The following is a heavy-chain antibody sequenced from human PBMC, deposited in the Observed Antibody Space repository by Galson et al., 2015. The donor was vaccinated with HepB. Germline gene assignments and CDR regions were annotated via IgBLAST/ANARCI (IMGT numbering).Heavy chain of an antibody. Sequence: LRLSCAASGFTFSDSYMSWIRQAPGKGLEWVSYISSSGSTIYYADSVKGRFTISRDNAKNSLYLQMNSLRAEDTAVYYCARVGFDDHNWFDPWGQGTLVTVSS. V-gene: IGHV3-11*01. D-gene: IGHD3-9*01. J-gene: IGHJ5*02. CDR2: ISSSGSTI. CDR1: GFTFSDSY. CDR3: ARVGFDDHNWFDP.